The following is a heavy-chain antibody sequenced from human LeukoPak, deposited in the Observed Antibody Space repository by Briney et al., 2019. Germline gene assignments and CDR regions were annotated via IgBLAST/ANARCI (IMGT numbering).Heavy chain of an antibody. CDR1: GFTFSSYA. V-gene: IGHV3-23*01. D-gene: IGHD6-6*01. CDR2: ISGSGGST. Sequence: GGSLRLSCAASGFTFSSYAMSWVSQAPAKGLEWVSAISGSGGSTYHADSVKGRFTISRDNSKNTLYLQMNSLRAEDTAVYYCAKRRIAARHFDYWGQGTLVTVSS. J-gene: IGHJ4*02. CDR3: AKRRIAARHFDY.